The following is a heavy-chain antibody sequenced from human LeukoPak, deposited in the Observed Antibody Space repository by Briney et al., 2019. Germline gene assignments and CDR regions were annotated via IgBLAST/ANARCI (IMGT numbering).Heavy chain of an antibody. CDR3: GRHHYDRNGYNWFDP. CDR1: GGSISSSSYY. J-gene: IGHJ5*02. V-gene: IGHV4-39*01. Sequence: SETLSLTCTVSGGSISSSSYYWGWIRQPPGKGLEGMGSIYYSGSTYYNPSLKSRVTTSVDTSKNQFSLKLSSVTAADTAVYYCGRHHYDRNGYNWFDPWGQGTLVTVSS. CDR2: IYYSGST. D-gene: IGHD3-22*01.